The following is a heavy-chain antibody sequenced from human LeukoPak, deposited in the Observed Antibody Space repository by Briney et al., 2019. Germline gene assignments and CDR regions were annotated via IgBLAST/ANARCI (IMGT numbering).Heavy chain of an antibody. CDR1: GYTFTVYY. J-gene: IGHJ4*02. CDR2: INPNSGGT. V-gene: IGHV1-2*06. Sequence: ASVKVSCKASGYTFTVYYMHWVRHAPGQGLEWMGRINPNSGGTNYAQKFQGRVTMTRDTSISTAYMEVSRLRSDDTAVYYCARAAAGTGSRGDYWGQGTLVTVSS. D-gene: IGHD6-13*01. CDR3: ARAAAGTGSRGDY.